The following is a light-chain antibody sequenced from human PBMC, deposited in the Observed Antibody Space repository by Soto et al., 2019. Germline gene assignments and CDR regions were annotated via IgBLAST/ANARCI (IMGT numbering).Light chain of an antibody. CDR3: PQSYSTTWT. Sequence: DIQMTQSPSSLSESAGDRVTITCRASQGISTYLNWYQQKPGKAPKLLIYAASSLQSGVPSRFSGSGSETDFTLNISCLQTEDFATYSCPQSYSTTWTFGKGTKVQIQ. J-gene: IGKJ1*01. CDR1: QGISTY. V-gene: IGKV1-39*01. CDR2: AAS.